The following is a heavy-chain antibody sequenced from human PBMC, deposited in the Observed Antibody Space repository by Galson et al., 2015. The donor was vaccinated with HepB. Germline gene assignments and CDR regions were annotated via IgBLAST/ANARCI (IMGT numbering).Heavy chain of an antibody. J-gene: IGHJ4*02. D-gene: IGHD4-17*01. CDR2: ISSSTTYT. CDR3: ARVADADYGDHSHFDY. CDR1: GFTSSDYY. Sequence: SLRLSCAASGFTSSDYYLSWPRQAPGKGLEWLSYISSSTTYTNYADYVKGRFTISRDNAKNSLFLQINSLRAEDTAVYYCARVADADYGDHSHFDYWGQGTLVTVSS. V-gene: IGHV3-11*06.